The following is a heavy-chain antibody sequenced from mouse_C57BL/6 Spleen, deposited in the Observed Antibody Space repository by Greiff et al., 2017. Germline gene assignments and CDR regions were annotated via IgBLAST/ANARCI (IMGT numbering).Heavy chain of an antibody. CDR3: ARPEAAQATAMWY. CDR1: GFTFSDYG. J-gene: IGHJ4*01. CDR2: ISSGSSTI. Sequence: EVKLVESGGGLVKPGGSLKLSCAASGFTFSDYGMNWVRQATEKGLEWVAYISSGSSTIYYADKVKGRFTISRDNAKNTLCLQMTSLRSEDTTTYYSARPEAAQATAMWYWGKGTSVTVSS. V-gene: IGHV5-17*01. D-gene: IGHD3-2*02.